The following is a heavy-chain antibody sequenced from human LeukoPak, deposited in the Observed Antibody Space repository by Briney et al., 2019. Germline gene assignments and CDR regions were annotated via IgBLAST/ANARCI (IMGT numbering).Heavy chain of an antibody. Sequence: PGGSLRLSCAAPGFTFSNYAMSWVRQAPGKGLEWVSAISGSGGSTYYVDSLEGRFSIPRDNSKNTLSLQMNSLRAEDTAVYFCAKGRSPYYSDTTGYSIDWGQGTLVTVSS. CDR1: GFTFSNYA. V-gene: IGHV3-23*01. D-gene: IGHD3-22*01. CDR2: ISGSGGST. J-gene: IGHJ4*02. CDR3: AKGRSPYYSDTTGYSID.